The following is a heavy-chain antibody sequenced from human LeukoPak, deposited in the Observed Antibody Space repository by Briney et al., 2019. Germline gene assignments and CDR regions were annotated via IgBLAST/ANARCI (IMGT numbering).Heavy chain of an antibody. D-gene: IGHD1-26*01. CDR1: GGSISSGSYY. CDR3: VRDLGAGDV. V-gene: IGHV4-61*10. J-gene: IGHJ6*02. Sequence: SETLSLTCTVSGGSISSGSYYWSWIRQLAGKGLEWIGYIYYSGSTNYNPSLKSRVTISVDTSKNQFSLKLSSVTAADTAVYYCVRDLGAGDVWGQGTTVTVSS. CDR2: IYYSGST.